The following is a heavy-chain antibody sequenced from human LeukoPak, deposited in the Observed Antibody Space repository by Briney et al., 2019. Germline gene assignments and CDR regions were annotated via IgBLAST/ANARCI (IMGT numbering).Heavy chain of an antibody. CDR2: INPNSGGT. V-gene: IGHV1-2*02. J-gene: IGHJ4*02. D-gene: IGHD2-2*01. Sequence: GASVKVSCKASGYTFTGYYMHWVRQAPGQGLEWMGWINPNSGGTNYAQKFQGRVTMTRDTSISTVYMELSRLRSDDTAVYYCARDGAYQLLALDYWGQGTLVTVSS. CDR3: ARDGAYQLLALDY. CDR1: GYTFTGYY.